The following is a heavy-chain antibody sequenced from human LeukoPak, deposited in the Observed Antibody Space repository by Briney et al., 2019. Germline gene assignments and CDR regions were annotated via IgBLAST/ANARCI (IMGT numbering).Heavy chain of an antibody. V-gene: IGHV3-74*01. CDR2: INPGGSNT. CDR1: GFIFSSYW. CDR3: ARSNQADDY. Sequence: PGGSLRLSCAASGFIFSSYWKHWVRQVPGQGLVWVSRINPGGSNTAYADSVKGRFTIPRDNAKNTLYLQMDSLGAEDTGVYYCARSNQADDYWGQGTLVTVSS. J-gene: IGHJ4*02. D-gene: IGHD1-14*01.